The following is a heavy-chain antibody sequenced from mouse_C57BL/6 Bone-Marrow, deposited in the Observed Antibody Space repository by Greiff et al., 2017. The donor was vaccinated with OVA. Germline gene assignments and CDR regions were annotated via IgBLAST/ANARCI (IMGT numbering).Heavy chain of an antibody. V-gene: IGHV1-18*01. CDR1: GYTFTDYN. CDR3: ARRRGNDYDSVDY. J-gene: IGHJ2*01. CDR2: INPNNGGT. Sequence: LMEPGASVKIPCKASGYTFTDYNMDWVKQSHGKSLEWIGDINPNNGGTIYNQKFKGKATLTVDKSSSTAYMELRSLTSEDTAVYYCARRRGNDYDSVDYWGQGTTLTVSS. D-gene: IGHD2-4*01.